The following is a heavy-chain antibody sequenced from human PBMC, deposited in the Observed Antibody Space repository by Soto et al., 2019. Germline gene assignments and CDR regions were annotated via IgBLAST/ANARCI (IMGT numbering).Heavy chain of an antibody. CDR1: GYTFTSYG. V-gene: IGHV1-18*04. D-gene: IGHD6-19*01. CDR3: AGVPTFIAGAGIDY. J-gene: IGHJ4*02. Sequence: QVQLVQSGAEVKKPGASVKVSCKASGYTFTSYGISWVRQAPGQGLEWMGWISAYNGNTNYAQKLQGRVTMTTDTSNRKALRELRSLRSDDTAVYYCAGVPTFIAGAGIDYWGQGTLVTVSS. CDR2: ISAYNGNT.